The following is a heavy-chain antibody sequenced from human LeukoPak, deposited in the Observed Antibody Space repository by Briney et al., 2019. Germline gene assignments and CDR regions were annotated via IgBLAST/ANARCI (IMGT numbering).Heavy chain of an antibody. V-gene: IGHV1-2*02. J-gene: IGHJ4*02. CDR3: ASQGPYGDYDTFDY. CDR2: INPNSGGT. CDR1: GYTFTGYY. D-gene: IGHD4-17*01. Sequence: ASVKVSCKASGYTFTGYYMHWVRQAPGQGLEWMGWINPNSGGTNYAQKFQGRVTMTRDKSISTAYMELSRLRSDDTAVYYCASQGPYGDYDTFDYWGQGTLVTVSS.